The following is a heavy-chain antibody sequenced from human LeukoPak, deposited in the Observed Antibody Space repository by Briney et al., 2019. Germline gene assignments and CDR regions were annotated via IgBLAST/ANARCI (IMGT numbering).Heavy chain of an antibody. D-gene: IGHD2/OR15-2a*01. V-gene: IGHV4-39*01. J-gene: IGHJ3*02. Sequence: SETLSLTCTVSGGSISSSSYYWGWIRQPPGKGLEWIESIYYSGSTYYNPSLKSRVTISVDTSKNQFSLKLSSVTAADTAVYYCASPLLGAFDIWGQGTMVTVSS. CDR1: GGSISSSSYY. CDR2: IYYSGST. CDR3: ASPLLGAFDI.